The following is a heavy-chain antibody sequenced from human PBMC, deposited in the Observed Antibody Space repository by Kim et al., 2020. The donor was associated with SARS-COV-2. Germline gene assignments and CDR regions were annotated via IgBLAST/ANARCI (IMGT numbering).Heavy chain of an antibody. J-gene: IGHJ3*02. D-gene: IGHD3-10*01. Sequence: ASVKVSCKSSGYTFISSTIHWVRQAPGQRLEWMGWINVGNGKTRSSENFQGRVTITRDTSASTAYMEVSSLRSEDTAIYYCARFGDGAYDIWGQGTMVTVSS. CDR3: ARFGDGAYDI. V-gene: IGHV1-3*01. CDR2: INVGNGKT. CDR1: GYTFISST.